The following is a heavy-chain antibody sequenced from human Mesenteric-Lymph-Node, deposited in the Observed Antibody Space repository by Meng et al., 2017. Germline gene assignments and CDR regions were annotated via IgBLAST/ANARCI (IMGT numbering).Heavy chain of an antibody. CDR3: ARSLGHFDY. J-gene: IGHJ4*02. Sequence: QGWFVQSGAEVKKPGASVTVSCKASGYTITSYAMHWVRQAPGQRLEWMGWINAGNGNTKYSQKFQGRVTITRDTSASTAYMELSSLRSEDTAVYYCARSLGHFDYWGQGTLVTVSS. V-gene: IGHV1-3*01. D-gene: IGHD7-27*01. CDR1: GYTITSYA. CDR2: INAGNGNT.